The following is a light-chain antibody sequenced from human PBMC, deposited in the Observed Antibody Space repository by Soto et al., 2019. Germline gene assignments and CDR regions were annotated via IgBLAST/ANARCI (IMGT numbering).Light chain of an antibody. Sequence: VLTQSPATLSLSPGERATLSCRASQSVGSNLAWYQQKPGQAPRLLIYDASNRATGIPGRFSGSGSGTDFTLTISSLEPEDFSVYYCQQRGGSYFTFGPGTKVDIK. CDR3: QQRGGSYFT. CDR1: QSVGSN. J-gene: IGKJ3*01. CDR2: DAS. V-gene: IGKV3-11*01.